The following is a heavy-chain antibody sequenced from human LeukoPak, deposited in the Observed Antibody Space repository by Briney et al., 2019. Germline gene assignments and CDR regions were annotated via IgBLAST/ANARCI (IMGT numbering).Heavy chain of an antibody. CDR3: ARKGFSSYFFPTSQYNWFDP. J-gene: IGHJ5*02. CDR2: MFYTGTT. D-gene: IGHD3-22*01. V-gene: IGHV4-39*01. Sequence: SETLSLTCTVSGDPITSSSYYWAWIRQPPGKGLEWIGSMFYTGTTYYNLALKSRVTISIDTSKNQFSLKLSSVAAADRAVYYCARKGFSSYFFPTSQYNWFDPWGHGTLVTVSS. CDR1: GDPITSSSYY.